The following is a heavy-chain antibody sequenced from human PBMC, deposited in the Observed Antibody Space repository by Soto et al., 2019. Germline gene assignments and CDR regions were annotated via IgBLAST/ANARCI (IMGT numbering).Heavy chain of an antibody. V-gene: IGHV3-13*01. CDR1: GFTLRTYD. D-gene: IGHD2-21*01. Sequence: SGFTLRTYDMHWVPQVTGKGLEWVSTIGAAGDTSYLGSVKGQFTISRENAKNSLYLRLNSLRAEDTAVYYCAKDPVPGPVAIPWGQGTLVTVSS. CDR2: IGAAGDT. CDR3: AKDPVPGPVAIP. J-gene: IGHJ4*02.